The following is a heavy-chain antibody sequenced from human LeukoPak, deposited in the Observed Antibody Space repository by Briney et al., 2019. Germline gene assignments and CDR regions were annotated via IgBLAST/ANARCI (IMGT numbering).Heavy chain of an antibody. CDR3: ARGTYYYDSSGYWYFDY. CDR2: TYYRSKWYN. CDR1: GDSVSSNSAA. V-gene: IGHV6-1*01. Sequence: SQTLSLTCAISGDSVSSNSAAWNWIRQSPSRGLEWLGRTYYRSKWYNDYAVSVKSRITINPDTFKNQFSLQLNSVTPEDTAVYYCARGTYYYDSSGYWYFDYWGQGTLVTVSS. J-gene: IGHJ4*02. D-gene: IGHD3-22*01.